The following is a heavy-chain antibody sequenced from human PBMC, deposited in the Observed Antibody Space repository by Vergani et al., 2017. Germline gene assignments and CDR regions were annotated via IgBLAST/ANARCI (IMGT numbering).Heavy chain of an antibody. CDR1: GGSFSGYY. CDR3: ARGLTVVVVAATRGMDV. CDR2: INHSGST. D-gene: IGHD2-15*01. V-gene: IGHV4-34*01. J-gene: IGHJ6*02. Sequence: QVQLQQWGAGLLKPSETLSLPCAVYGGSFSGYYWSWIRQPPGKGLEWIGEINHSGSTNYNPSLKSRVTISVDTSKNQFSLKLSSVTAADTAVYYCARGLTVVVVAATRGMDVWGQGTTVTVSS.